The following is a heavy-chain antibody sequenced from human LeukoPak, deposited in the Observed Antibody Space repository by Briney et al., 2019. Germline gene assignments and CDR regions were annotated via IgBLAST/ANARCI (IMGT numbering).Heavy chain of an antibody. D-gene: IGHD3-9*01. Sequence: GGSLRLSCTASGFTFGDDAMSWVRQAPGKGLEWVGFIRSKAYGGTTEYAASVKGRFTISRDDSKSIAYLQMNSLKTEDTAVYYCTRYDILTGYYYFDCWGQGTLVTVSS. CDR1: GFTFGDDA. J-gene: IGHJ4*02. V-gene: IGHV3-49*04. CDR3: TRYDILTGYYYFDC. CDR2: IRSKAYGGTT.